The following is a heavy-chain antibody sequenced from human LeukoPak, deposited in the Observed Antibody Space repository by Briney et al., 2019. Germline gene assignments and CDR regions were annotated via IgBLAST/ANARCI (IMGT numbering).Heavy chain of an antibody. Sequence: PGGSLRLSCAASGFTFSSYSMNWVRQAPGKGLEWVSSISSSSSYIYYAGSVKGRFTISRDNAKNSLYLQMNSLRAEDTAVYYCARGTAMDSFDYWGQGTLVTVSS. CDR3: ARGTAMDSFDY. CDR2: ISSSSSYI. CDR1: GFTFSSYS. V-gene: IGHV3-21*01. D-gene: IGHD5-18*01. J-gene: IGHJ4*02.